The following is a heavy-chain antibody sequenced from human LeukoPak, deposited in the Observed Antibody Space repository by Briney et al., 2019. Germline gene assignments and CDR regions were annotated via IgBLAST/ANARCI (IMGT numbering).Heavy chain of an antibody. CDR2: ISPDGSTT. Sequence: GGSLRLSCAASGFTFSRYWMHWVRQAPGKGLMWVSRISPDGSTTLYADSVKGRFTISRDNAKNTLYLQMNSLGAEDTAVYYCTTVLSSNRCNLCDYWGQGTLVTVSS. J-gene: IGHJ4*02. V-gene: IGHV3-74*03. D-gene: IGHD6-13*01. CDR1: GFTFSRYW. CDR3: TTVLSSNRCNLCDY.